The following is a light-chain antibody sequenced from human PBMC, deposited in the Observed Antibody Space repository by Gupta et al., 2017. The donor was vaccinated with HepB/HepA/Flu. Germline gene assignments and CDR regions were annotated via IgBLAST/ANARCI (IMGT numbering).Light chain of an antibody. Sequence: ETVMTQSPATLSLSLGERATLSCRASQSISSNLAWYQQKAGQAPRLLIYGASIRATGIPARFSGTGSGTDFTLTISSLQSEDCAIYYCQQYNKRRTFGQGTRVEIK. CDR3: QQYNKRRT. J-gene: IGKJ1*01. CDR2: GAS. CDR1: QSISSN. V-gene: IGKV3-15*01.